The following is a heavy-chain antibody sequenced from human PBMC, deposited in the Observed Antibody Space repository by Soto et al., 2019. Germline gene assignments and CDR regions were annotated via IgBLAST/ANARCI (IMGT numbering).Heavy chain of an antibody. CDR3: AKSPTYNWNGRFFYFDY. D-gene: IGHD1-1*01. V-gene: IGHV3-23*01. J-gene: IGHJ4*02. CDR2: ISGSDGST. CDR1: GFSFSSYA. Sequence: GGSLRLSCAASGFSFSSYAMSWVRQAPGKGLEWVSAISGSDGSTYYADSVKGRFTISRDNSKNTLYLQMNSLRAEDTAVYYCAKSPTYNWNGRFFYFDYWGQGTVVTVSS.